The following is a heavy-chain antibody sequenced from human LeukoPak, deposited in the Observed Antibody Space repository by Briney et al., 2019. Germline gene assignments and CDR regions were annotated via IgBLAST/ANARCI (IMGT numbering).Heavy chain of an antibody. CDR2: ISAYSGIT. D-gene: IGHD5-12*01. Sequence: ASVKVSCKASGYTFNTYGVSWVRQAPGQGLQWMGWISAYSGITNYAQKFQGRVTMTEDTYTDTACMELSSLRSEDTAVYYCATYSGYAAYWGQGTLVSVSS. J-gene: IGHJ4*02. CDR1: GYTFNTYG. V-gene: IGHV1-18*01. CDR3: ATYSGYAAY.